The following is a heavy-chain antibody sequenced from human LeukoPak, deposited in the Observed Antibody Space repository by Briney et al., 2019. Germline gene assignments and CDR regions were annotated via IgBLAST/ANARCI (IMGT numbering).Heavy chain of an antibody. J-gene: IGHJ4*02. CDR1: GSTFSNAW. CDR3: TTDLMLFTMIVDY. D-gene: IGHD3-22*01. Sequence: PGGSLRLSCAASGSTFSNAWMSWVRQAPGKGLEWVGRIKSKTDGGTTDYAAPVKGRFTISRDDSKNTLYLQMNSLKTEDTAVYYCTTDLMLFTMIVDYWGQGTLVTVSS. CDR2: IKSKTDGGTT. V-gene: IGHV3-15*01.